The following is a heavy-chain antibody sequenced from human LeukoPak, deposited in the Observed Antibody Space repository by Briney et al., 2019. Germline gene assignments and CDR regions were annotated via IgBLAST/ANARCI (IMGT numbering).Heavy chain of an antibody. CDR2: IIPILGIA. V-gene: IGHV1-69*04. Sequence: SVKVSCKASGGTFSSYAISWVRQAPGQGLEWMGRIIPILGIANYAQKFQGRITITADKSTSTAYMELSSLRSEDTAVYYCAREGGDGYSYGFYFDYWGQGTLVTVSS. CDR3: AREGGDGYSYGFYFDY. D-gene: IGHD5-18*01. CDR1: GGTFSSYA. J-gene: IGHJ4*02.